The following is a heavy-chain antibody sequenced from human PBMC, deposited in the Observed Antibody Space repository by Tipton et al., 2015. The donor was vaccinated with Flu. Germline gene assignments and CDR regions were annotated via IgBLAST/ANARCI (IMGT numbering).Heavy chain of an antibody. CDR1: GDSMRRDYF. CDR2: IHYSGST. CDR3: ARDTVFWSGPYGMDV. Sequence: TLSLTCTVSGDSMRRDYFWGWIRQAPGKGLEWIGNIHYSGSTNYNPSLKSRVTISVDTSKNQFSLKLSSVTAADTAVYYCARDTVFWSGPYGMDVWGQGTTVTVSS. V-gene: IGHV4-59*01. D-gene: IGHD3-3*01. J-gene: IGHJ6*02.